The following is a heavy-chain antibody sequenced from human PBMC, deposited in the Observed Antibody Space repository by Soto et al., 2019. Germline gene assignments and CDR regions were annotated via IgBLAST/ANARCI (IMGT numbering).Heavy chain of an antibody. Sequence: QVQLVESGGGVVQPGWSLRLSCAASGFTFSTYGMRWVRQAPGKGLEWVSGISYDGSSKCHSDSVKGRFTISRDDSKNTVYLQMNGLRAEDTAVDYCANGRLGGSGIGAAEFDYWGQGTLVTVSS. J-gene: IGHJ4*02. CDR1: GFTFSTYG. V-gene: IGHV3-30*18. D-gene: IGHD6-13*01. CDR2: ISYDGSSK. CDR3: ANGRLGGSGIGAAEFDY.